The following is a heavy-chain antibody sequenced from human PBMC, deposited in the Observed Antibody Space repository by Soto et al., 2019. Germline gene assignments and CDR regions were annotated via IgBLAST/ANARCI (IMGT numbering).Heavy chain of an antibody. J-gene: IGHJ3*02. D-gene: IGHD4-17*01. V-gene: IGHV4-31*03. CDR2: IYYSGST. CDR3: ARGLLETTVTTRLHYAFDI. CDR1: GGSISSGGYY. Sequence: QVQLQESGPGLVKPSQTLSLTCTVSGGSISSGGYYWSWIRQHPGKGLEWIGYIYYSGSTYYNPSLKSRVTISVDTSKNQFSLKLSSVTAADTAVYYCARGLLETTVTTRLHYAFDIWGQGTMVTVSS.